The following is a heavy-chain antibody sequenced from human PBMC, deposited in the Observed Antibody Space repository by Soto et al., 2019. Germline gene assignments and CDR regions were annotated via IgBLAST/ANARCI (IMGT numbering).Heavy chain of an antibody. CDR1: GFTFSYYW. CDR2: IHSDGSST. CDR3: ARGDRGAFDL. D-gene: IGHD2-21*02. Sequence: EVQLVESKGGLVQPGGSLRLSCAASGFTFSYYWMHWVRQAPGQGLVWVSRIHSDGSSTTYADSVKGRFTISRDNAKNTLYLQMNSLRAEDTAVYYCARGDRGAFDLWGQVTMVTVSS. V-gene: IGHV3-74*01. J-gene: IGHJ3*01.